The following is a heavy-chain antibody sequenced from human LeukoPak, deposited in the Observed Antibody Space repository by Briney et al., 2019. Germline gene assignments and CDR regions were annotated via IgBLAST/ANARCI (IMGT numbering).Heavy chain of an antibody. Sequence: SETLSLTCAVYGGSFSGYYWSWIRQPPGKGLEWIGEINHSGSTDYNPSLKSRITISGDTSKNQFSLKLSSVTAADPAVYYCARVIAAAGIRYFDYWGQGTLVTVSS. J-gene: IGHJ4*02. CDR1: GGSFSGYY. V-gene: IGHV4-34*01. CDR2: INHSGST. CDR3: ARVIAAAGIRYFDY. D-gene: IGHD6-13*01.